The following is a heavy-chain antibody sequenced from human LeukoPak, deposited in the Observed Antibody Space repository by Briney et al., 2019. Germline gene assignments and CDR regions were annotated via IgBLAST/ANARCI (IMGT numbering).Heavy chain of an antibody. CDR2: IYYSGST. CDR3: ARQPQVVISAFDI. D-gene: IGHD3-22*01. J-gene: IGHJ3*02. CDR1: GGSISSYY. V-gene: IGHV4-59*01. Sequence: SETLSLTCTVSGGSISSYYWSWIRQPPGKGLEWIGYIYYSGSTNYNPSLKSRVTISVDTSKNQFSLKLSSVTAADTAVYYCARQPQVVISAFDIWGQGTMVTVSS.